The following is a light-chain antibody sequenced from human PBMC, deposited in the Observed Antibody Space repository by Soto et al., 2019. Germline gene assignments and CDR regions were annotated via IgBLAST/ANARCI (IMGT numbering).Light chain of an antibody. CDR1: SSDVGGYNY. CDR2: VVS. Sequence: QSVLTQPASVSGSPGQSITISCTGTSSDVGGYNYVSWYQQHPGKAPKLMIYVVSNRPSGVSNRFSGSKSGNTASLTISGLQAEDEADYYCSSYRSRSTLLYVFGTGTKLTVL. V-gene: IGLV2-14*01. J-gene: IGLJ1*01. CDR3: SSYRSRSTLLYV.